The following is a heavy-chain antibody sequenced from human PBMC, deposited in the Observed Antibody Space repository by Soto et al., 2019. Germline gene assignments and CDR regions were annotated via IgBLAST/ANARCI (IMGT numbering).Heavy chain of an antibody. CDR2: ISGDGGST. J-gene: IGHJ6*02. V-gene: IGHV3-43*02. Sequence: GGSLRLSCAASGFTFDDYAMHWVRQAPGKGLEWVSLISGDGGSTYYADSVKGRFTISRDNSKNSLYLQMNSLRTEDTALYYCAKELTDYYGSGSYYYYYGMDVWGQGTTVTVSS. CDR1: GFTFDDYA. CDR3: AKELTDYYGSGSYYYYYGMDV. D-gene: IGHD3-10*01.